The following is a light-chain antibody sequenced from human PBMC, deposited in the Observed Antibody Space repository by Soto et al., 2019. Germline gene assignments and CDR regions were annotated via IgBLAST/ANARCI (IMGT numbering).Light chain of an antibody. Sequence: DIQMTQSPSSLSATVGDRVTITCRASQSISSYLNWYQRKPGKAPKLLIYAASSLQSGVPSRFSGSGSGTEFTLTISSLQPDDFATYYCQQYQSTTWTFGQGSMVDIK. J-gene: IGKJ1*01. V-gene: IGKV1-39*01. CDR3: QQYQSTTWT. CDR2: AAS. CDR1: QSISSY.